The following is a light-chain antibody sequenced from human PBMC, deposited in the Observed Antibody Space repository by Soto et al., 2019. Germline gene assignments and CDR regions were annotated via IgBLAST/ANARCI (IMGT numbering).Light chain of an antibody. J-gene: IGKJ2*01. V-gene: IGKV4-1*01. CDR2: WAS. CDR1: QGVLKSSNNKNY. CDR3: QQDYTIPYT. Sequence: DIVMTQSPDSLAVSLGERATINCKSSQGVLKSSNNKNYLAWYQQKPGQPPKLLIFWASTRESGVPDRFSGSGSGTDFTLTISSLQAEDVAVYYCQQDYTIPYTFGQGTKLEIK.